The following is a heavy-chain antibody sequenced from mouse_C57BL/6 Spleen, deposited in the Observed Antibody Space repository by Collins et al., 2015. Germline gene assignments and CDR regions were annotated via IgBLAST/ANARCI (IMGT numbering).Heavy chain of an antibody. V-gene: IGHV1-76*01. CDR2: IYPGSTNT. Sequence: QVQLKQSGAELVRPGASLRLSCKASGYTFTDYSINWVKQRPGQGLEWIARIYPGSTNTYYNERFKGKATLTAEKSSSTAYMQLSSLTSEDSAVYFCAGGLRYFDYWGQGTTLTVSS. CDR3: AGGLRYFDY. J-gene: IGHJ2*01. CDR1: GYTFTDYS. D-gene: IGHD1-1*01.